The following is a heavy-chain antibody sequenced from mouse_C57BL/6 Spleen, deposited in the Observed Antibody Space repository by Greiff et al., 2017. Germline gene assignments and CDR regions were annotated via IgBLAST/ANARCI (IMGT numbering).Heavy chain of an antibody. D-gene: IGHD1-1*01. CDR2: ISSGSSTI. J-gene: IGHJ1*03. Sequence: EVQLVESGGGLVKPGGSLKLSCAASGFTFSDYGMHWVRQAPEKGLEWVAYISSGSSTIYYADTVKGRFTISRDNAKNTLFLQMTSLRSEDTATYYCARRNLGSSWYCDVWGTGTTVTVSS. V-gene: IGHV5-17*01. CDR1: GFTFSDYG. CDR3: ARRNLGSSWYCDV.